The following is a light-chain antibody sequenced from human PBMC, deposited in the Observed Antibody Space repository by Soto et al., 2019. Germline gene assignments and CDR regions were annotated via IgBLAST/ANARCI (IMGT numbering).Light chain of an antibody. CDR1: SSDVGGYTY. CDR3: CSYAGSPYV. J-gene: IGLJ1*01. V-gene: IGLV2-11*01. CDR2: DVS. Sequence: QSALTQPRSVSGSPGQSVTISCTGTSSDVGGYTYVSWYQQHPGKAPKLMIYDVSKRPSGVPDRFSGSKSGNTASLTISGRQAEDEAEYYGCSYAGSPYVVGTGTKLTVL.